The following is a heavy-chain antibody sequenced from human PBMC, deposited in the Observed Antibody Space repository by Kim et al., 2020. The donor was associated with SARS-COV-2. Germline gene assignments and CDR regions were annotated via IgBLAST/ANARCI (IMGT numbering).Heavy chain of an antibody. Sequence: SVKVSCKASGGTFSSYAISWVRQAPGQGLEWMGGIIPIFGTANYAQKFQGRVTITADESTSTAYMELSSLRSEDTAVYYCARTRAYTAMLSGDDYWGQGTLVTVSS. D-gene: IGHD5-18*01. J-gene: IGHJ4*02. V-gene: IGHV1-69*13. CDR1: GGTFSSYA. CDR2: IIPIFGTA. CDR3: ARTRAYTAMLSGDDY.